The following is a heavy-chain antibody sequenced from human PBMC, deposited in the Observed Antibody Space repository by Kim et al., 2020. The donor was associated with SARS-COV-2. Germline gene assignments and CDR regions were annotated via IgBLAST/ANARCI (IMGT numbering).Heavy chain of an antibody. V-gene: IGHV5-51*01. D-gene: IGHD3-10*01. CDR2: IYPGDSDT. J-gene: IGHJ4*02. Sequence: GESLKISCKGSGFTFSRDWIGWVRQMPGKGLEWMGIIYPGDSDTRYSPSFQGQVTISADKSINTAYLQWSSLKASDTAMYYCARHSNYYGSGRYFDYWGQGTLVTVSS. CDR1: GFTFSRDW. CDR3: ARHSNYYGSGRYFDY.